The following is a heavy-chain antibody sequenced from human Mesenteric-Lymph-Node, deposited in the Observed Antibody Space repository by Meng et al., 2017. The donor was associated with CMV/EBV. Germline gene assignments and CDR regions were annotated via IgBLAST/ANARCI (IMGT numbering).Heavy chain of an antibody. Sequence: SETLSLTCTVSGGSISSSSYYWGWIRQPPGKGLEWIGSIYYSGSTYYNPSLKSRVTISVDTSKNQFSLKLSSVTAADTAVYYGAREMRGRGVPAAKGGVFDYWGQGTLVTVSS. CDR3: AREMRGRGVPAAKGGVFDY. J-gene: IGHJ4*02. CDR2: IYYSGST. D-gene: IGHD2-2*01. CDR1: GGSISSSSYY. V-gene: IGHV4-39*07.